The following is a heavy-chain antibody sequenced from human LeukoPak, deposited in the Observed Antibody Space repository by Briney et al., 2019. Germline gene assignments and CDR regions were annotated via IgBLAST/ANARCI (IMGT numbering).Heavy chain of an antibody. J-gene: IGHJ5*02. CDR1: GFTFSTYD. CDR2: IGIAGDS. CDR3: ARGRHYGSGSPYWFDP. V-gene: IGHV3-13*01. Sequence: GGSLRLSCAAAGFTFSTYDMHWVRQATGRGLEWVSGIGIAGDSYYAGSVKGRFTISRENANNSLYLQMNSLRAGDTAVYYCARGRHYGSGSPYWFDPWGQGTLVTVSS. D-gene: IGHD3-10*01.